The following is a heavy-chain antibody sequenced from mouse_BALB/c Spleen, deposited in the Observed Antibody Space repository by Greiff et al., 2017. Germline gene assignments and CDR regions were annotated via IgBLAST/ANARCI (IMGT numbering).Heavy chain of an antibody. D-gene: IGHD2-1*01. Sequence: QVQLQQSGAELVKPGASVKLSCKTSGYTFTSYWIQWVKQRPGQGLGWIGEIFPGTGTTYYNEKFKGKATLTIDTSSSTAYMQLSSLTSEDSAVYFCARSGGNSFAYWGQGTLVTVSA. CDR3: ARSGGNSFAY. V-gene: IGHV1S132*01. CDR2: IFPGTGTT. J-gene: IGHJ3*01. CDR1: GYTFTSYW.